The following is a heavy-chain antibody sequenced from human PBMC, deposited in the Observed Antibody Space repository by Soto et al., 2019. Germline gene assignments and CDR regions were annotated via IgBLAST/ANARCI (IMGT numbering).Heavy chain of an antibody. CDR2: IYSGGST. V-gene: IGHV3-53*01. Sequence: PGGSLRLSCAASGFTVSSNYMSWVRQAPGKGLEWVSVIYSGGSTYYADSVRGRFTISRDNSKNTLYLQMNSLRAEDTAVYYCARDRDDDFWSPPYYSYYYGMDVWGHGTTLTLSS. CDR3: ARDRDDDFWSPPYYSYYYGMDV. CDR1: GFTVSSNY. D-gene: IGHD3-3*01. J-gene: IGHJ6*02.